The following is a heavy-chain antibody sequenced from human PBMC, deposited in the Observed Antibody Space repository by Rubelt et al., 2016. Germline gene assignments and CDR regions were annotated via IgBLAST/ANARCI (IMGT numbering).Heavy chain of an antibody. V-gene: IGHV4-39*01. Sequence: QVQLQESGPGLVKPLETLPLTCSVSGGSVSSSGYYWAWVRQSPGKGLEWIGSIYYSGSTYYNPSLKSRVTISVDTSKDQFSLKLSSVTAADTAVYYCARLQRWLQFLDYWGQGTLVTVSS. CDR1: GGSVSSSGYY. CDR3: ARLQRWLQFLDY. D-gene: IGHD5-24*01. J-gene: IGHJ4*02. CDR2: IYYSGST.